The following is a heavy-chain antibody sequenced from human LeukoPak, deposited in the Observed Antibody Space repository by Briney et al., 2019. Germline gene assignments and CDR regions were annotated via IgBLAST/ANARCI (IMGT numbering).Heavy chain of an antibody. V-gene: IGHV4-61*05. CDR2: IYHSGST. CDR3: ARGGAARLHFQN. J-gene: IGHJ1*01. Sequence: KASETLSLTCTVSGGSIRSSYYYWGWIRQPPGKGLEWIGYIYHSGSTNYNPSLQSRVTISVDTSKNQFSLNLNSVTAADTAAYYCARGGAARLHFQNWGQGTLVTVSS. CDR1: GGSIRSSYYY. D-gene: IGHD6-6*01.